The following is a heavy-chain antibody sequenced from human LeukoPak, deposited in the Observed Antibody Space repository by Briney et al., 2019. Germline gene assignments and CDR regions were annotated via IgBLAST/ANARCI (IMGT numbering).Heavy chain of an antibody. D-gene: IGHD2-15*01. J-gene: IGHJ4*02. Sequence: GGSLRLSCAASGFTFSSYAMSWVRQAPGKGLEWVSAISGSGGSTYYADSVKGRFTISRDNSKNTLYLQMNSLRAEDTAVYYCAKPRQVVVAATPTYWGQGTLVTVSS. CDR3: AKPRQVVVAATPTY. V-gene: IGHV3-23*01. CDR1: GFTFSSYA. CDR2: ISGSGGST.